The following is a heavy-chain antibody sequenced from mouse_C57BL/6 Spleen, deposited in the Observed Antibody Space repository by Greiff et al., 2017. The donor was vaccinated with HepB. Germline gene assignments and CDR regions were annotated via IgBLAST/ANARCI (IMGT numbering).Heavy chain of an antibody. V-gene: IGHV1-52*01. CDR1: GYTFTSYW. CDR2: IDPSDSET. D-gene: IGHD2-3*01. CDR3: ARGRSDGYYDY. J-gene: IGHJ2*01. Sequence: QVQLQQPGAELVRPGSSVKLSCKASGYTFTSYWMHWVKQRPIQGLEWIGNIDPSDSETHYNQKFKDKATLTVDKSSSTAYMQLSSLTSEDSAVYYCARGRSDGYYDYWGQGTTLTVSS.